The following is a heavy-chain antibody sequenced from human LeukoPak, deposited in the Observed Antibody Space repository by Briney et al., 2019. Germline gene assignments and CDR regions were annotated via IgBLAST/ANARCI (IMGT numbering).Heavy chain of an antibody. CDR2: IRYDGRNK. CDR3: AKGLFYY. J-gene: IGHJ4*02. V-gene: IGHV3-30*02. Sequence: PGGSLRLSCAASGFTFSSSGVHWVRQAPGMGLEWVAFIRYDGRNKYYADSVKGRFTISRDNSKNTLYLQMNSLRAEDTAVYYCAKGLFYYWGQGTLVTVSS. CDR1: GFTFSSSG.